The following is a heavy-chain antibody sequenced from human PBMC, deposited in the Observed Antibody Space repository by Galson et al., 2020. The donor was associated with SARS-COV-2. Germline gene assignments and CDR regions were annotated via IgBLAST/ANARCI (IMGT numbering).Heavy chain of an antibody. J-gene: IGHJ6*02. CDR1: GFTFSSYA. CDR3: ARSVGYCSSTSCYYYCGRDV. CDR2: ISYDGSNK. V-gene: IGHV3-30-3*01. Sequence: QAGGSLRLSCAASGFTFSSYAMHWVRQAPGKGLEWVAVISYDGSNKYYADSVKGRFTISRDNSKNTLYLQMNSLRAEDTAVYYCARSVGYCSSTSCYYYCGRDVWGQGTTVTVSS. D-gene: IGHD2-2*01.